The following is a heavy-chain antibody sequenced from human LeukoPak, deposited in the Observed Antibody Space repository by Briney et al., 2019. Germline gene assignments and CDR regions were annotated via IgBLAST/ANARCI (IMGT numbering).Heavy chain of an antibody. CDR3: ARRGYSSGSYYFDY. D-gene: IGHD6-19*01. CDR2: IYYSGST. Sequence: SQTLSLTCTVSGASIISGDSYWSWIRQPPGKGLEWLGYIYYSGSTYNNSSLRSRLIISVDTSKNQFSLRLSSVTAADTAVYYCARRGYSSGSYYFDYWGQGALVTVAS. V-gene: IGHV4-30-4*01. CDR1: GASIISGDSY. J-gene: IGHJ4*02.